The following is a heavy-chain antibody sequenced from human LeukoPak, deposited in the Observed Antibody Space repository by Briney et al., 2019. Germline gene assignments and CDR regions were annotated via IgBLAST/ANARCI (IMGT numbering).Heavy chain of an antibody. V-gene: IGHV4-59*01. CDR2: IYYSGST. CDR3: ARIRRYQGIQH. CDR1: GGSISSYY. J-gene: IGHJ1*01. Sequence: SETLSLTCTVSGGSISSYYWSWIRQPPGKGLEWIGYIYYSGSTNYNPSLKSRVTISVDTPKNQFSLKLTSVTAADTAVYYCARIRRYQGIQHWGQGTLVTVSS. D-gene: IGHD2-2*01.